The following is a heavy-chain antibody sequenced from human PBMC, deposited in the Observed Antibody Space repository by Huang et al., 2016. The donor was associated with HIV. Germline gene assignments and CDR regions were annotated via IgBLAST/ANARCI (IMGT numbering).Heavy chain of an antibody. CDR3: ARDYYDSRGYDIHAVVDY. J-gene: IGHJ4*02. CDR1: GYTFTRYA. Sequence: QVQLVQSGSELRKPGASVKVSCKASGYTFTRYAMNWVRQAPGQGLEWMGWINTNTGNPTYAQAFTGRVVLSLDTSVSTAYLQISSREAEDTAVYYCARDYYDSRGYDIHAVVDYWGQGTLVTVSS. CDR2: INTNTGNP. V-gene: IGHV7-4-1*02. D-gene: IGHD3-22*01.